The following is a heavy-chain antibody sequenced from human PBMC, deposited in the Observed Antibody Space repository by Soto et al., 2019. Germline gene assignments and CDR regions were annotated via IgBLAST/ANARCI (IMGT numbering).Heavy chain of an antibody. CDR2: ISAYNGNT. D-gene: IGHD3-9*01. CDR3: ARGVHDLRYFDWFTATDY. Sequence: ASVKVSCKASGYTFTSYGISWVRQAPGQGLEWMGWISAYNGNTNYAQKLQGRVTMTTDTSTSTAYMELRSLRSDDTAVYYCARGVHDLRYFDWFTATDYWGQGTLVTVSS. CDR1: GYTFTSYG. V-gene: IGHV1-18*01. J-gene: IGHJ4*02.